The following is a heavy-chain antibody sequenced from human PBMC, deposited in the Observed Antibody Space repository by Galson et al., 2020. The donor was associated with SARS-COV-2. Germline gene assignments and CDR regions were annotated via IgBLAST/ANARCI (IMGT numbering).Heavy chain of an antibody. V-gene: IGHV4-31*03. CDR3: ARVAAGVKGAFDI. J-gene: IGHJ3*02. CDR2: IYYSGTT. D-gene: IGHD6-19*01. Sequence: ALETLSLTCSVSGYSVTSGGYYWIWVRQHPGKVLEWIGYIYYSGTTYYNTFLQSRLTISVDTSKNQFSLKMTSLTAADTAVYYCARVAAGVKGAFDIWGEGPMVTVDS. CDR1: GYSVTSGGYY.